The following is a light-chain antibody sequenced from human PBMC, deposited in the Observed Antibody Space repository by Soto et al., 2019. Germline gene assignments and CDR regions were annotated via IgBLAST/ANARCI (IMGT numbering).Light chain of an antibody. CDR1: QTISTY. J-gene: IGKJ3*01. CDR3: QQSYRPPSFT. Sequence: DIQMTQSPSSLSASVGDRLTITCRSSQTISTYLNWYQQKPGQAPKLLIYGASPLHTGVPSRFSGRGSGTHCTLANSSLQPEDVATYHGQQSYRPPSFTVGPGTKVDMK. V-gene: IGKV1-39*01. CDR2: GAS.